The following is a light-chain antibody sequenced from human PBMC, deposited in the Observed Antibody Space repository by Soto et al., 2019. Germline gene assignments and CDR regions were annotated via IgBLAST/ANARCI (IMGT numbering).Light chain of an antibody. J-gene: IGKJ2*01. Sequence: EIVLTXSPATLSLSXXXXATLSCRASQSVSSYLAWYQQKPGQAPRLLIYDASNRDTGIPARFSGSGSGTDFTHTISSLEPEDFSVYYCQQRSNWPYTFGQGTKQESK. CDR2: DAS. CDR1: QSVSSY. CDR3: QQRSNWPYT. V-gene: IGKV3-11*01.